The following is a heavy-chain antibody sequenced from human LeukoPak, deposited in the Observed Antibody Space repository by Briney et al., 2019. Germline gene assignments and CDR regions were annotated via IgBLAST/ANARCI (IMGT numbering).Heavy chain of an antibody. V-gene: IGHV4-30-4*01. CDR1: GGSISSGDYY. CDR2: IYYSGST. Sequence: SQTLSLTCTVSGGSISSGDYYWSWIRQPPGKGLERIGYIYYSGSTYYNPSLKSRVTISVDTSKNQFSLKLSSVTAADTAVYYCARDPSTRDPEGYYYYGMDVWGQGTTVTVSS. J-gene: IGHJ6*02. CDR3: ARDPSTRDPEGYYYYGMDV. D-gene: IGHD2-2*01.